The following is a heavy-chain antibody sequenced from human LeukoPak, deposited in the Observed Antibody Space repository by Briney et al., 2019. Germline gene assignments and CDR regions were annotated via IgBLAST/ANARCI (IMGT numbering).Heavy chain of an antibody. D-gene: IGHD5-24*01. CDR2: ISGYNGNT. Sequence: ASVKVSCKASGYTLTNYGISWVRQAPGQGLEWMGWISGYNGNTNHAQKFQGRVTMTTDTSTSTAYIELRRLRSDDTAVYYCARNVGQRRDVYNFWLEDWGEGTLVTASS. V-gene: IGHV1-18*01. CDR1: GYTLTNYG. J-gene: IGHJ4*01. CDR3: ARNVGQRRDVYNFWLED.